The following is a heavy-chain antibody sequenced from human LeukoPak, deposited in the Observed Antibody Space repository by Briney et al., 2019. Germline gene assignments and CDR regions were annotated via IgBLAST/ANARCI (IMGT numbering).Heavy chain of an antibody. CDR2: IYYSGGT. V-gene: IGHV4-31*11. D-gene: IGHD1-26*01. CDR3: ARALFMRIARATTDAFDI. Sequence: SETLSLTCAVSVGSVNSDNSYWGWIRLHPGKGLEWIGYIYYSGGTYYNPSLKSRLTISVDTSKNQFSLKLTSVTAADTAVYYCARALFMRIARATTDAFDIWGQGTMVTISS. CDR1: VGSVNSDNSY. J-gene: IGHJ3*02.